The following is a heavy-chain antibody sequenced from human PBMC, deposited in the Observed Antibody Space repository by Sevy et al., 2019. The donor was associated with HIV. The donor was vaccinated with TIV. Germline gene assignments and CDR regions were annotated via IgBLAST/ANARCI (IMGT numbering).Heavy chain of an antibody. D-gene: IGHD2-15*01. V-gene: IGHV3-7*01. CDR2: INRDGSEK. CDR3: LRGGGGY. CDR1: GFTFSDYY. Sequence: GGSLRLSCAASGFTFSDYYMTWVRQAPGKGLEWVDSINRDGSEKFHVDSVKGRFTISRDNMKKSLFLQMNSLRVEDTAVYYCLRGGGGYWGQEILVTVSS. J-gene: IGHJ4*02.